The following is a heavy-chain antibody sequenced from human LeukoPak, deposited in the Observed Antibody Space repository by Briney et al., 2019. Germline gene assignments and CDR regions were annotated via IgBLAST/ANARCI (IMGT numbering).Heavy chain of an antibody. CDR3: ARDLDYSTGFDY. J-gene: IGHJ4*02. D-gene: IGHD4-11*01. CDR1: GFTFSRYG. CDR2: ISSTGTYI. Sequence: GGSLRLSCAASGFTFSRYGMNWVRQAPGKGLEWVSSISSTGTYIYYTDSVKGRFTISRDIANSLLYLQMNSLRADDTAVYYCARDLDYSTGFDYWGQGTLVTVSS. V-gene: IGHV3-21*01.